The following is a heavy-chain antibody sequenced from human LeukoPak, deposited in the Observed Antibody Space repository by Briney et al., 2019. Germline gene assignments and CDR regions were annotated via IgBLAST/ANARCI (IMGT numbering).Heavy chain of an antibody. CDR2: ISLSSTYT. CDR3: AKEYDSGGYGANFDY. V-gene: IGHV3-11*06. CDR1: GFTFSDYH. J-gene: IGHJ4*02. Sequence: GGSLRLSCAASGFTFSDYHMSWIRQAPGKGLEWVSYISLSSTYTNYADSVKGRFTISRDNSKNTMYLQMNSLRAEDTAVYYCAKEYDSGGYGANFDYWGQGTLVTVSS. D-gene: IGHD3-10*01.